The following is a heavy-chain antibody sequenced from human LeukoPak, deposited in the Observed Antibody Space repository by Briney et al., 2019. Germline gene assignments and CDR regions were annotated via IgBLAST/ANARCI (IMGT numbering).Heavy chain of an antibody. J-gene: IGHJ4*02. CDR1: GYRFTNYW. CDR3: ARQMGFGGFDY. CDR2: IYPGDSDT. D-gene: IGHD3-10*01. V-gene: IGHV5-51*01. Sequence: GESLKISWKGSGYRFTNYWIGWVRQMPGKGLEWMGIIYPGDSDTRYSPSFQGQVTISADKSISTAYLQWSSLKASDTAMFYCARQMGFGGFDYWGQGTLVTVSS.